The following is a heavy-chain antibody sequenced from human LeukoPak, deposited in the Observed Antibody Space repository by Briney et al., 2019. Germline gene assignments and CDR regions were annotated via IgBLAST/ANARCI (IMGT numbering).Heavy chain of an antibody. V-gene: IGHV3-53*01. CDR2: IYNSGGT. CDR1: GFTVSSNC. Sequence: GGSLRLSCAASGFTVSSNCMSWVRQAPGKGLEWVSVIYNSGGTYYADSVKGRFTISRDNSKNTLYLQMNSLRAEDTAVYYCARDVRYCSGRSCTSWGPGTLVTVSS. D-gene: IGHD2-15*01. CDR3: ARDVRYCSGRSCTS. J-gene: IGHJ4*02.